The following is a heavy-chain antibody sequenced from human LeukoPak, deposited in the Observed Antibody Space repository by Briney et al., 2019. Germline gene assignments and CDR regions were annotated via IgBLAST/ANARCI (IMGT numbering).Heavy chain of an antibody. V-gene: IGHV3-48*04. CDR1: GFTFSSYS. CDR3: ARAMVRGSRADY. Sequence: GGSLRLSCAASGFTFSSYSMNWVRQAPGKGLEWVSYISSSSTIYYADSVKGRFTISRDNAKNSLYLQMNSLRAEDTAVYYCARAMVRGSRADYWGQGTLVTVSS. CDR2: ISSSSTI. J-gene: IGHJ4*02. D-gene: IGHD3-10*01.